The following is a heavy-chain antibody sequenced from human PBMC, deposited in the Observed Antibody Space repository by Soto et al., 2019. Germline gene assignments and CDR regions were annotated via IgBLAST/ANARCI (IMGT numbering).Heavy chain of an antibody. Sequence: ASVKFSCKASGDTFTTYDINWVRQATGHGLGWMGWINPNSGNIGYAQRFQGRVTMTRDTAIRTAYMEVSSLRSDDTAVYYCARGRASGSYYLLDYWGQGTLVTVSS. V-gene: IGHV1-8*01. CDR2: INPNSGNI. D-gene: IGHD3-10*01. J-gene: IGHJ4*02. CDR3: ARGRASGSYYLLDY. CDR1: GDTFTTYD.